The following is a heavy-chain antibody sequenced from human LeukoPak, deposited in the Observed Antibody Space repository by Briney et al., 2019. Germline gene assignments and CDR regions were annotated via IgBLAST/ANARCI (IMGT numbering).Heavy chain of an antibody. D-gene: IGHD3-10*01. CDR2: IKQDGSEK. V-gene: IGHV3-7*01. CDR1: GFTFTTYS. CDR3: ARLASYYYGSGVSKRFDY. Sequence: GGSLRLSCAASGFTFTTYSMNWVRQAPGKGPEWVANIKQDGSEKYYVDSVKGRFTISRDNAKNSLYLQMNSLRAEDTAVYYCARLASYYYGSGVSKRFDYWGQGTLVTVSS. J-gene: IGHJ4*02.